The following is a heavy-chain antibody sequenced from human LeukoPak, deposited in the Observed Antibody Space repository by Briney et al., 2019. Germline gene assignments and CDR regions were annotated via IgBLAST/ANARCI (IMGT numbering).Heavy chain of an antibody. Sequence: ASVKVSCKSSGYIFTTYGISWVRQAPGQGLEWMGWISAYSGNTNYAQKFQGRVTMTTDTSTSTAYTELRCLRSDDMALYYCARVGMTTTRFFDFWGQGTLVTVSS. CDR3: ARVGMTTTRFFDF. CDR1: GYIFTTYG. CDR2: ISAYSGNT. D-gene: IGHD1-1*01. V-gene: IGHV1-18*03. J-gene: IGHJ4*02.